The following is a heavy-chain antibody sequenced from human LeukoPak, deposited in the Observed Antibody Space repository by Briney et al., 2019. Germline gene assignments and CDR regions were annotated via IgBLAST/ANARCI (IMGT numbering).Heavy chain of an antibody. CDR3: ARLRSSGYYYLFDY. Sequence: RSQTLTLTCTFSGFSLSTSGMCVSWIRQPPGKALEWLARIDWDDDKYYSTSLKTRLTISKDTSKNQVVLTMTNMDPVDTATYCCARLRSSGYYYLFDYWGQGTLVTVSS. CDR2: IDWDDDK. CDR1: GFSLSTSGMC. V-gene: IGHV2-70*11. D-gene: IGHD3-22*01. J-gene: IGHJ4*02.